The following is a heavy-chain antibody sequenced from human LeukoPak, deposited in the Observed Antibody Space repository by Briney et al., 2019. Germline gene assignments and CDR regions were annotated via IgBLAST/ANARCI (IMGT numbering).Heavy chain of an antibody. D-gene: IGHD3-9*01. CDR1: GYTFTSYD. J-gene: IGHJ6*03. Sequence: ASVKVSCKASGYTFTSYDINWVRQATGQGLEWMGWMNPNSGNTGYAQKFQGRVTITRNTSISTAYMELSSLRAEDTAVYYCASLAYFDWLDGYYYYMDVWGKGTTVTISS. CDR3: ASLAYFDWLDGYYYYMDV. V-gene: IGHV1-8*03. CDR2: MNPNSGNT.